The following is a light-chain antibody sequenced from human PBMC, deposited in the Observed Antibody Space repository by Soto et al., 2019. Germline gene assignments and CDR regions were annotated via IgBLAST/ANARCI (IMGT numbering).Light chain of an antibody. CDR1: SSDVGGFNY. J-gene: IGLJ3*02. Sequence: QSALTQPRSVSGSPGQLVTISCTGTSSDVGGFNYVSWYQHHPGKAPKLIIYDVSKRPSGVPDRFSGSKSGNTASLTISGLQAEDEADYYCCSYAGIYTWVFGGGTKLTVL. CDR3: CSYAGIYTWV. V-gene: IGLV2-11*01. CDR2: DVS.